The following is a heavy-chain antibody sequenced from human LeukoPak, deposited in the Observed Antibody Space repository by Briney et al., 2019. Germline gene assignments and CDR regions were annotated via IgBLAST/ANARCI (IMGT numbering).Heavy chain of an antibody. Sequence: GGSLRLSCAASGFTFSGYPIHWVRQAPGKGLEWVANIKEDGGEIHFVDSMKGRFTISRDNAKNSLYLQMNSLRGDDTAVYYCARSGYSHSWDYWGQGTLVIVSS. CDR2: IKEDGGEI. CDR3: ARSGYSHSWDY. J-gene: IGHJ4*02. CDR1: GFTFSGYP. D-gene: IGHD1-26*01. V-gene: IGHV3-7*03.